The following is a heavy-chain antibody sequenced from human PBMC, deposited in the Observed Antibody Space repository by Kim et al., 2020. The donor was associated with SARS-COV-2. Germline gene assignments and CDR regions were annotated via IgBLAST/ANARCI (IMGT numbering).Heavy chain of an antibody. D-gene: IGHD2-2*02. CDR3: ARGRAGVVPGPILGIGPHYDYYVMDV. Sequence: SETLSLTCAVYGGSFSGYHWSWIRQPPGQGLDWIGEINHSGSTNYNPSLNSRVTISVDTSKNQFSLKLRSVTAADTAVYYCARGRAGVVPGPILGIGPHYDYYVMDVWGQGTTVTVSS. V-gene: IGHV4-34*01. J-gene: IGHJ6*02. CDR1: GGSFSGYH. CDR2: INHSGST.